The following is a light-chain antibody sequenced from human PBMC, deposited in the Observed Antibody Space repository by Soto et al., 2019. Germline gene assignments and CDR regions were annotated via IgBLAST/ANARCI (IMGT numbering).Light chain of an antibody. CDR3: HQYDTRPPST. V-gene: IGKV1-33*01. CDR1: QDITYY. Sequence: DIRLTQSPSSLSASVGDRVTITCQASQDITYYLNWYQQKPGKAPKLLIYDITNLGTGVPSRFSGNGSVTHFTRTISSLQPEDVATYFCHQYDTRPPSTFGQGTRLDIK. J-gene: IGKJ5*01. CDR2: DIT.